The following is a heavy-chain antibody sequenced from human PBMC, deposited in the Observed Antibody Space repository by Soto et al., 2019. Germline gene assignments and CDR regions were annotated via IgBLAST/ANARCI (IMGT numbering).Heavy chain of an antibody. Sequence: SETLSLTCTVAGGSISSYYWSWIRQPPGKGLEWIGYIYYSGSTNYNPSLKSRVTISVDTSKNQFSLKLSSVTAADTAVYYCARLGDYFYWGQGTLVTVSS. D-gene: IGHD4-17*01. V-gene: IGHV4-59*08. CDR2: IYYSGST. CDR1: GGSISSYY. CDR3: ARLGDYFY. J-gene: IGHJ4*02.